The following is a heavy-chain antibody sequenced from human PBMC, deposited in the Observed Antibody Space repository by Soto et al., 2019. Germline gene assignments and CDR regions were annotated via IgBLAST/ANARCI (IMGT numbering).Heavy chain of an antibody. CDR2: VYPRDSDT. CDR1: GYIFSDYL. CDR3: ARPPLPGYSIHFNS. D-gene: IGHD2-15*01. Sequence: GDSLSLSWRSFGYIFSDYLRGWVRQKPGKGLEWMGIVYPRDSDTRYSPSFQGQVTISADRSTGTAFLQWRSLKASDTALYYCARPPLPGYSIHFNSWGQGTLVTVSS. V-gene: IGHV5-51*01. J-gene: IGHJ4*02.